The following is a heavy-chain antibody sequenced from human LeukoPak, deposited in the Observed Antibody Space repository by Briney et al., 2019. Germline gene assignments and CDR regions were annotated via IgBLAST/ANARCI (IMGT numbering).Heavy chain of an antibody. CDR1: GYTLTELS. D-gene: IGHD1-26*01. Sequence: ASVKVSCKVSGYTLTELSMHWVRQAPGKGLEWMGGFDPEGDETIYAQKFQGRVTMTEDTSTDTAYMELSSLRSEDTAVYYCATAIVGATCFDYWGQGTLVTVSS. J-gene: IGHJ4*02. V-gene: IGHV1-24*01. CDR2: FDPEGDET. CDR3: ATAIVGATCFDY.